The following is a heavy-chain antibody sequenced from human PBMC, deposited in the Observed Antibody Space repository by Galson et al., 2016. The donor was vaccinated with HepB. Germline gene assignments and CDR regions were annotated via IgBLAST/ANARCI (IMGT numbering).Heavy chain of an antibody. CDR1: GGSVSSHY. CDR2: VHYNWGT. D-gene: IGHD1-26*01. J-gene: IGHJ4*02. V-gene: IGHV4-59*02. Sequence: ETLSLTCTVSGGSVSSHYWSWIRQSPGRGLEWIGYVHYNWGTDYNPSLKSRATMSVDTSKNQFSLELTSMTAADTAVYYCAKTGGVGVTPFDYWGQGTLVTVSS. CDR3: AKTGGVGVTPFDY.